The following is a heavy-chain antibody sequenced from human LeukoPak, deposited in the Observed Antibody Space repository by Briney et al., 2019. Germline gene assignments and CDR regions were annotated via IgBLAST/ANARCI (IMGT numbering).Heavy chain of an antibody. CDR2: IYYSGST. CDR1: GGSISSYY. V-gene: IGHV4-59*08. Sequence: PSETLSLTCTVSGGSISSYYGSWIRQPPGKGLEWIGHIYYSGSTTYNPSLKSRVTISVDTSKNQFSLKLSSVTAADTAVYYCARHAQQGVPRFQHWGQGTLVTVSS. J-gene: IGHJ1*01. D-gene: IGHD1/OR15-1a*01. CDR3: ARHAQQGVPRFQH.